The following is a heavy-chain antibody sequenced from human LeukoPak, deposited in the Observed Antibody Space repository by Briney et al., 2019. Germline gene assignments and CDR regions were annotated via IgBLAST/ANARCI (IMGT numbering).Heavy chain of an antibody. J-gene: IGHJ5*02. V-gene: IGHV3-30-3*01. D-gene: IGHD3-3*01. Sequence: GRSLRLSCAASGFTFSSYAMHWVRQAPGKGLEWVAVISYDASNKYYADSVKGRFTISRDNSKNTLYLRMNSLRAEDTAVYYCAREVVTMEGTNWFDPWGQGTLVTVSS. CDR3: AREVVTMEGTNWFDP. CDR1: GFTFSSYA. CDR2: ISYDASNK.